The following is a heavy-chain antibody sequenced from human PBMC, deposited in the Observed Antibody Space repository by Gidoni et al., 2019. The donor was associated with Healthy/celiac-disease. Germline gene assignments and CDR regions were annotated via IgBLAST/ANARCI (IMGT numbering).Heavy chain of an antibody. D-gene: IGHD3-3*01. CDR3: ARYYDFWSGPNYFDY. V-gene: IGHV4-34*01. Sequence: QVQLQQWGAGLLKPSETLSLTCAVYGGSFSGYYWSWIRQPPGKGLEWIGEINHSGSTNYNPSLKSRVTISVDTSKNQFSLKLSSVTAADTAVYYCARYYDFWSGPNYFDYWGQGTLVTVSS. J-gene: IGHJ4*02. CDR2: INHSGST. CDR1: GGSFSGYY.